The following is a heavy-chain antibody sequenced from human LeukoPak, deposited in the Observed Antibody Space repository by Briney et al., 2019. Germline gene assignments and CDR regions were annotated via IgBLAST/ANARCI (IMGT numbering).Heavy chain of an antibody. J-gene: IGHJ4*02. CDR1: EFTFSSYG. V-gene: IGHV3-30*02. Sequence: GGSLRLSCAESEFTFSSYGMHWVREAPGKGLEWVAFIRYDGNNKYYADAVKGRFTISRDNSKNTLHLQMNRLRAEDTLVYYCARGSSYYDSSGYNDYWGQGTLVTVSS. CDR3: ARGSSYYDSSGYNDY. CDR2: IRYDGNNK. D-gene: IGHD3-22*01.